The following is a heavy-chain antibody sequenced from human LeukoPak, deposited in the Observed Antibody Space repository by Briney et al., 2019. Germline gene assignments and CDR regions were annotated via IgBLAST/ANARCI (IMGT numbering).Heavy chain of an antibody. CDR1: GGTFSSYA. D-gene: IGHD3-22*01. CDR3: ARAYDSSGYYYRWRWFDP. CDR2: IIPIFGTA. V-gene: IGHV1-69*13. Sequence: SVKVSCKASGGTFSSYAISWVRQAPGQGLEWMGGIIPIFGTANYAQKFPGRVTITADESTSTAYMELSSLRSEDTAVYYCARAYDSSGYYYRWRWFDPWGQGTLVTVSS. J-gene: IGHJ5*02.